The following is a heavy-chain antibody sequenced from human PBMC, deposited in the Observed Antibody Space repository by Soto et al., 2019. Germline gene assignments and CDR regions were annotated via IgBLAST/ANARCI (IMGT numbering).Heavy chain of an antibody. CDR1: GFTFSSYG. J-gene: IGHJ4*02. V-gene: IGHV3-33*01. CDR3: ARQSGWMGFFDY. D-gene: IGHD6-19*01. CDR2: IWYDGTNK. Sequence: GGSLRLSCAASGFTFSSYGMHWVRQAPGKGLEWVAVIWYDGTNKYYADSVKGRFTISRDNSKNTLYLQMNSLRAEDTAVYYCARQSGWMGFFDYWGQGTLVTVSS.